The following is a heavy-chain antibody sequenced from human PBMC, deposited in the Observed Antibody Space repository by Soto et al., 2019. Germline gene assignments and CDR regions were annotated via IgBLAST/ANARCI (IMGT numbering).Heavy chain of an antibody. CDR1: GGSFSSYA. J-gene: IGHJ4*02. Sequence: QVQLVQSGTEVKKPGSSVKVSCKASGGSFSSYAISWVRQAPGQGLEWMGDFIPIFGAANYAQKFQGRVTISANESPSTDHIELRSLRSENTARYSCARGMECSASSCYGDPDYRGLGTPGSVTP. D-gene: IGHD3-22*01. CDR3: ARGMECSASSCYGDPDY. V-gene: IGHV1-69*01. CDR2: FIPIFGAA.